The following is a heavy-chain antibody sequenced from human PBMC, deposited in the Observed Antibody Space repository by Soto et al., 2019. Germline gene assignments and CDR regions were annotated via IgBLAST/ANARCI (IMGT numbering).Heavy chain of an antibody. Sequence: EVQLLDSGGGLVQPGGSLRLSCTTSGFTFSTYAMSWVRQAPGKGLEWVSGIGGSGRNTYYADSVKGRFTISRDNAKSTLYLQMNSLRAEDTAVYYCAKDLWGWARGEVYWGPGTLVTVSS. J-gene: IGHJ4*02. CDR3: AKDLWGWARGEVY. V-gene: IGHV3-23*01. D-gene: IGHD2-21*01. CDR1: GFTFSTYA. CDR2: IGGSGRNT.